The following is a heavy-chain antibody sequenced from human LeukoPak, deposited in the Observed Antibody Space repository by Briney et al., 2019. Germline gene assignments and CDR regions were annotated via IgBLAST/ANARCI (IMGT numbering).Heavy chain of an antibody. D-gene: IGHD3-22*01. Sequence: PGRSLRLSCAASGFTFSSYAMHWVRQAPGKGLEWVAVISYDGSNKYYADSVKGRFTISRDNSKNTLYLQMNSLRAEDTAVYYCAKGYLYDSSAYYFDYWGQGTLVTVSS. CDR3: AKGYLYDSSAYYFDY. V-gene: IGHV3-30*04. CDR2: ISYDGSNK. J-gene: IGHJ4*02. CDR1: GFTFSSYA.